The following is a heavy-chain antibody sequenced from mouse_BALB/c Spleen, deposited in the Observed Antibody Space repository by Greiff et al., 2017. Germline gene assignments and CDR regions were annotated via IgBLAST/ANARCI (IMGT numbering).Heavy chain of an antibody. D-gene: IGHD1-1*01. CDR1: GFAFSSYD. CDR2: ISSGGGST. V-gene: IGHV5-12-1*01. CDR3: ARDTTVVAPYYFDY. J-gene: IGHJ2*01. Sequence: EVQLVESGGGLVKPGGSLKLSCAASGFAFSSYDMSWVRQTPEKRLEWVAYISSGGGSTYYPDTVKGRFTISRDNAKNTLYLQMSSLKSEDTAMYYCARDTTVVAPYYFDYWGQGTTLTVSS.